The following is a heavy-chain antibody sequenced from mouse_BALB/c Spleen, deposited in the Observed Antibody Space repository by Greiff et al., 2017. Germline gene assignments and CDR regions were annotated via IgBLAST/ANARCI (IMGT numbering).Heavy chain of an antibody. Sequence: EVHLVESGGGLVKPGGSLKLSCAASGFTFSSYTMSWVRQTPEKRLEWVATISSGGSYTYYPDSVKGRFTISRDNAKNTLYLQMSSLKSEDTAMYYCTRDPLTGIDYWGQGTTLTVSS. CDR1: GFTFSSYT. V-gene: IGHV5-6-4*01. CDR3: TRDPLTGIDY. J-gene: IGHJ2*01. CDR2: ISSGGSYT. D-gene: IGHD4-1*01.